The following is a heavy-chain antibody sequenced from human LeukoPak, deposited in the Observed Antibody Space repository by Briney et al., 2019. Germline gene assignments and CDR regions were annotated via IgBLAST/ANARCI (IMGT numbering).Heavy chain of an antibody. CDR2: IYYSGST. D-gene: IGHD6-19*01. V-gene: IGHV4-39*01. CDR3: ARRYSYSSLPDY. Sequence: SETLSLTCTVSGGSISSSSYYWGWIRQPPRKGLEWIGSIYYSGSTYYNPSLKSRVTISVDTSKNQFSLKLSSVTAADTAVYYCARRYSYSSLPDYWGPGTLVTVSS. CDR1: GGSISSSSYY. J-gene: IGHJ4*02.